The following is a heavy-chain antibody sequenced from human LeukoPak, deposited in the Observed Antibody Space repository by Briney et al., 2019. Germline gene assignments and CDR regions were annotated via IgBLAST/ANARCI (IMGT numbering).Heavy chain of an antibody. D-gene: IGHD1-1*01. J-gene: IGHJ4*02. CDR2: IKSKTDGGTT. V-gene: IGHV3-15*01. CDR3: TTVTIKVY. Sequence: NAGGSLRLSCAASGFTFRNAWMSWVRQAPGKGLEWVGLIKSKTDGGTTDYAAPVKRRFTISRDDSKNKLYLQMNSLKTEDTDVYYCTTVTIKVYWGQGTLVTVSS. CDR1: GFTFRNAW.